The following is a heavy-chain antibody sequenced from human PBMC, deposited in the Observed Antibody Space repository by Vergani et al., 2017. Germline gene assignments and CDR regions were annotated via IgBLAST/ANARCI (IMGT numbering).Heavy chain of an antibody. J-gene: IGHJ4*02. CDR1: GFTFDDYA. V-gene: IGHV3-9*01. CDR3: AKSLYYGGSCPGY. Sequence: EVQLVESGGGLVQPGRSLRLSCAASGFTFDDYAMHWARQAPGKGLEWVSGISWNSGSIGYADSVKGRFTISRDNAKNSLYLQMNSLRAEDTALYYCAKSLYYGGSCPGYWGQGTLVTVSS. CDR2: ISWNSGSI. D-gene: IGHD2-15*01.